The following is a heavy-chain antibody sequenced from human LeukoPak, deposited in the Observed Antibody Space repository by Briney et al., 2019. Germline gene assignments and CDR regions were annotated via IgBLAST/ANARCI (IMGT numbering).Heavy chain of an antibody. D-gene: IGHD3-22*01. CDR1: GGTFSSYA. CDR3: ARDWGRGSYDSSGPGGYFDY. Sequence: GASVKVSCKASGGTFSSYAISWVRQAPGQGLEWMGRIIPILGIANYAQKFQGRVTITADKSTSTAYMELSSLRSEDTAVYYCARDWGRGSYDSSGPGGYFDYWGQGTLVTVSS. V-gene: IGHV1-69*04. CDR2: IIPILGIA. J-gene: IGHJ4*02.